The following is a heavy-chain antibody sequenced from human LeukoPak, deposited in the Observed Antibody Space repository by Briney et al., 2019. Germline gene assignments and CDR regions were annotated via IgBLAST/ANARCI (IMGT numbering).Heavy chain of an antibody. V-gene: IGHV3-74*01. CDR1: GFTFSSYW. Sequence: GGSLRLSCAASGFTFSSYWMHWVRQAPGKGLVWVSRINSDGSSTTYADSVRGRFTISRDNSKNTLYLQMYSLRAEDTAVYYCAKDQSYLHFWDYWGQGTLVIVSS. CDR2: INSDGSST. D-gene: IGHD3-3*02. J-gene: IGHJ4*02. CDR3: AKDQSYLHFWDY.